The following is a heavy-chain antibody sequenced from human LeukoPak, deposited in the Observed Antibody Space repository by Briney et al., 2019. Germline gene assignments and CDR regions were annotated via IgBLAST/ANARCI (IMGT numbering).Heavy chain of an antibody. CDR2: IIPIFGTA. J-gene: IGHJ4*02. D-gene: IGHD1-7*01. CDR1: GGTFSSYA. Sequence: EASVNVSCKASGGTFSSYAISWVRQAPGQGLEWVGGIIPIFGTANYAQKFQGRVTITADESTSTAYMELSSLRSEDTAVYYCARGGLELQLPFDYWGQGTLVTVSS. CDR3: ARGGLELQLPFDY. V-gene: IGHV1-69*13.